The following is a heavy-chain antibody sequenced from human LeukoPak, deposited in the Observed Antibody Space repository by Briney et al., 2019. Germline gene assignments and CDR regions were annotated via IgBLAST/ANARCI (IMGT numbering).Heavy chain of an antibody. J-gene: IGHJ4*02. Sequence: RGESLKISCKGSGYSFISYWIGWVRQMPGKGLESMGIIFPGDSDTRYTPSFQGQVIISADKSTGTVYLQWTSLKASDTAIYYCARLECSSTTCPFAYWGQGTLVTVSS. D-gene: IGHD2-2*01. V-gene: IGHV5-51*01. CDR3: ARLECSSTTCPFAY. CDR1: GYSFISYW. CDR2: IFPGDSDT.